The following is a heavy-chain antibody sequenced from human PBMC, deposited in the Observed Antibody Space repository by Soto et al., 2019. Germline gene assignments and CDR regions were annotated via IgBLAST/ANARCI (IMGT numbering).Heavy chain of an antibody. V-gene: IGHV1-18*04. Sequence: QVQLVQSGAEVKRPGSSVMLACKASGYTLTSYGISWVRQAPGQGLEWMGWISTYTGDTTYARKTQGRVTLTTDTYTNTAYMELRSLRSDDTAVYYCSRDQGQDTGWYYFDSWGQGTLVIVSS. J-gene: IGHJ4*02. D-gene: IGHD6-19*01. CDR1: GYTLTSYG. CDR2: ISTYTGDT. CDR3: SRDQGQDTGWYYFDS.